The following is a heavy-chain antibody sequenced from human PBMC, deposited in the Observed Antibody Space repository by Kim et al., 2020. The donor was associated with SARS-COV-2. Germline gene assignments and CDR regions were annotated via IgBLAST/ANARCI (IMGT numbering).Heavy chain of an antibody. V-gene: IGHV3-33*01. J-gene: IGHJ4*02. D-gene: IGHD3-22*01. CDR2: IWYDGSNK. CDR3: ARVSSGYYYDFDY. CDR1: GFTFSSYG. Sequence: GGSLRLSCAASGFTFSSYGMHWVRQAPGKGLEWVVVIWYDGSNKYYADSVKGRFTISRDNSKNTLYLQMNSLRAEDTAVYYCARVSSGYYYDFDYWGQGTLVTVSS.